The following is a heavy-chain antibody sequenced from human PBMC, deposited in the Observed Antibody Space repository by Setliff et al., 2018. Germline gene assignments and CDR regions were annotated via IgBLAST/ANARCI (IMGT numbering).Heavy chain of an antibody. V-gene: IGHV4-39*07. CDR2: IYYSGST. Sequence: SETLSLTCTVSGGPISSRSYYWGWNRQPPGKGLEWIGSIYYSGSTYYKPSLKSRVTISVDTSKNQFSLKLSSVTAADTAVYYCARNDRPWRYYFDYWGQGTLVTVSS. J-gene: IGHJ4*02. D-gene: IGHD3-9*01. CDR3: ARNDRPWRYYFDY. CDR1: GGPISSRSYY.